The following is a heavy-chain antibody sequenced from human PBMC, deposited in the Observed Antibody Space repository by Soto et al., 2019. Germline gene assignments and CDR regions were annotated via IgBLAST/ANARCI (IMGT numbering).Heavy chain of an antibody. Sequence: GGSLRLCSGASGFTVGSNYRSWVRKAPGKGLEWVSVIYSGGSTYYADSVKGRFTISRDNSKNTLYLQMNSLRAEDTAVYYCARLRSATNNYKWFDPWGQGTLVTGSS. V-gene: IGHV3-53*01. D-gene: IGHD1-20*01. CDR2: IYSGGST. J-gene: IGHJ5*02. CDR3: ARLRSATNNYKWFDP. CDR1: GFTVGSNY.